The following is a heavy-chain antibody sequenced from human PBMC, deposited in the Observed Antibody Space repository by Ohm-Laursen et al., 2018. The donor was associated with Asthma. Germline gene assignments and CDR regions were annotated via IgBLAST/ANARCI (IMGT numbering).Heavy chain of an antibody. Sequence: SLRLSCSASGFTFRSYAMHWVRQAPGKGLEWVAVGGSYYGGSLKYYADSVNGRFTVSRDDSKNTLYLQMNSLRPDDTAVYYCARDVMEWYLPAFDFWGQGTLVTVSS. CDR3: ARDVMEWYLPAFDF. D-gene: IGHD3-3*01. CDR2: GGSYYGGSLK. J-gene: IGHJ4*02. CDR1: GFTFRSYA. V-gene: IGHV3-30-3*01.